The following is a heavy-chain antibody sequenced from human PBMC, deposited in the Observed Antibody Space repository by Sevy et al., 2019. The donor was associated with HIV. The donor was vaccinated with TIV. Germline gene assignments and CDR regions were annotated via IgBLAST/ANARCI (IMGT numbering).Heavy chain of an antibody. V-gene: IGHV3-53*01. CDR2: IYAGDST. D-gene: IGHD5-18*01. Sequence: GGSLRLSCATSGITVSLNYMSWVRQAPGKGLEWVSAIYAGDSTYYTVSVRGRFTISRDNSKNTLYLQMNSLRVEDTATYYCAKTRGFSGLHAFDAWGQGTLVTVSS. CDR3: AKTRGFSGLHAFDA. CDR1: GITVSLNY. J-gene: IGHJ3*01.